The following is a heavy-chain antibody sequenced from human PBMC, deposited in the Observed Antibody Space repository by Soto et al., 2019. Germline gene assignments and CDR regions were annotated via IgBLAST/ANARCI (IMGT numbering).Heavy chain of an antibody. Sequence: SETLSLTCAVYGGSFSGYYWSWIRQPPGKGLELIGEINHSGSTNYNPSLKSRVTISVDTSKNQFSLKLSSVTAADTAIYFCARLVYDTRLNYMYFDFWGQGALVTVSS. J-gene: IGHJ4*02. V-gene: IGHV4-34*01. CDR2: INHSGST. D-gene: IGHD3-10*01. CDR3: ARLVYDTRLNYMYFDF. CDR1: GGSFSGYY.